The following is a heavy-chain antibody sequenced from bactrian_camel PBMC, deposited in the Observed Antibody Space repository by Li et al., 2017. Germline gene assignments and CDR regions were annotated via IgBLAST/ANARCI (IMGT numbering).Heavy chain of an antibody. Sequence: HVQLVESGGGSALAGGSVRLSCAAPGVTYSMYCMAWFREGPGKEREGVASIDGDGTTTYADSVKSRFTISRDSAKNTVYLQMNSLFPEDTALYHCAAGLRTVAGSGYSTEYAYWGQGTQVTVSS. CDR1: GVTYSMYC. J-gene: IGHJ4*01. CDR2: IDGDGTT. D-gene: IGHD4*01. CDR3: AAGLRTVAGSGYSTEYAY. V-gene: IGHV3S9*01.